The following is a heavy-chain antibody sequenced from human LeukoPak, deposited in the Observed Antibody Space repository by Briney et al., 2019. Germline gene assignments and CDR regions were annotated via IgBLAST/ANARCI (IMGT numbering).Heavy chain of an antibody. V-gene: IGHV3-30*03. J-gene: IGHJ6*02. CDR3: ARDQVKQQLVLVYYYYYGMDV. CDR1: GFTFSSYG. D-gene: IGHD6-13*01. CDR2: ISYDGSNK. Sequence: PGRSLRLSCAASGFTFSSYGMHWVRQAPGKGLEWVAVISYDGSNKYYADSVKGRFTISRDNSKNTLYLQMNSLRAEDTAVYYCARDQVKQQLVLVYYYYYGMDVWGQGTTVTVSS.